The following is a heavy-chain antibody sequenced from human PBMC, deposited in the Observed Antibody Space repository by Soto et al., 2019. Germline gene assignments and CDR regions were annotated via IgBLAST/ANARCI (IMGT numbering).Heavy chain of an antibody. D-gene: IGHD2-15*01. CDR3: ARPVGYCSGGSCYSRWFDP. Sequence: SETLSLTCTVSGGSVSSGSYYWSWIRQPPGKGLEWIGYIYYSGSTNYNPSLKSRVTISVDTSKNQFSLKLSSVTAADTAVYYCARPVGYCSGGSCYSRWFDPWGQGTLVTVSS. CDR1: GGSVSSGSYY. J-gene: IGHJ5*02. CDR2: IYYSGST. V-gene: IGHV4-61*01.